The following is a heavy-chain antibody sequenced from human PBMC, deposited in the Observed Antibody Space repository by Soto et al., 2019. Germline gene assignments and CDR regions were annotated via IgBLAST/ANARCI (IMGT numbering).Heavy chain of an antibody. Sequence: GGSLSLSCAAAGFTVSSNYMSWVRQAPGKGLEWVSVIYSGGSTYYADSVKGRFTISRDNSKNTLYLQMNSLRAEDTAVYYCARGGGQLVPSYYYYGMDVWGQGTTVTVSS. V-gene: IGHV3-53*01. CDR3: ARGGGQLVPSYYYYGMDV. CDR1: GFTVSSNY. D-gene: IGHD6-13*01. J-gene: IGHJ6*02. CDR2: IYSGGST.